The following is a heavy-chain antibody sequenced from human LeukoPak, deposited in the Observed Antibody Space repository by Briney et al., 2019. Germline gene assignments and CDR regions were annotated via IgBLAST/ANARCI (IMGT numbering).Heavy chain of an antibody. Sequence: GGSLRLSCVTSGFPLSTCGVHWVRQAPGSGLEWLAYIHYDGYTTNYADSVKGRFTISRENSKNTLYLQMNSLRTEDTAVYYCAKDVAYTFDYWGQGTLVTVSS. CDR2: IHYDGYTT. D-gene: IGHD3-16*01. CDR1: GFPLSTCG. CDR3: AKDVAYTFDY. V-gene: IGHV3-30*02. J-gene: IGHJ4*02.